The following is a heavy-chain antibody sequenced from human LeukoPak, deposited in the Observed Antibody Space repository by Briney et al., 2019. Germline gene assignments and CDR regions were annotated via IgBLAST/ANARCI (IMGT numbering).Heavy chain of an antibody. CDR3: ARAGLAAAGFDY. J-gene: IGHJ4*02. CDR1: GYPISGGYF. Sequence: SETLSLTCAVSGYPISGGYFRGWIRQPPGKGLEWIGSIYHSGSTYYNASLKSRVTILVDMSKNHFSLKLSSVTAADTALYYCARAGLAAAGFDYWGQGTLVTVSS. V-gene: IGHV4-38-2*01. CDR2: IYHSGST. D-gene: IGHD6-13*01.